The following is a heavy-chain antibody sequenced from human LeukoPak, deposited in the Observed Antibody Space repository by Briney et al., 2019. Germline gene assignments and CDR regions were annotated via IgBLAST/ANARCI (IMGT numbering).Heavy chain of an antibody. V-gene: IGHV4-4*07. D-gene: IGHD5-12*01. CDR2: IYSGGTT. CDR1: GGSISNYY. Sequence: SETLSLTCTVSGGSISNYYWSWIRQPAGKGLEWIGRIYSGGTTIYNPSLKSRVTMSVDTSKNQFSLKLSSVTAADTAVYFCASGSSGYDPWGQGTLVTVSS. CDR3: ASGSSGYDP. J-gene: IGHJ5*02.